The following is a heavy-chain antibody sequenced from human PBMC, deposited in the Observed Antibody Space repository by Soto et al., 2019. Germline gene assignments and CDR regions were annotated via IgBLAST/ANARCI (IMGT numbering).Heavy chain of an antibody. Sequence: QVQLVQSGAEVKKPGSSVKVSCKASGGTFSSYAISWVRQAPGQGLEWMGGIIPISDTTNYAQKFQGRVTITADESTSTADMELSSLRSEDTAVYYCARSQGSSTSLENYYYYYYGMDVWGQGTTVTVSS. V-gene: IGHV1-69*01. CDR2: IIPISDTT. CDR1: GGTFSSYA. D-gene: IGHD2-2*01. J-gene: IGHJ6*02. CDR3: ARSQGSSTSLENYYYYYYGMDV.